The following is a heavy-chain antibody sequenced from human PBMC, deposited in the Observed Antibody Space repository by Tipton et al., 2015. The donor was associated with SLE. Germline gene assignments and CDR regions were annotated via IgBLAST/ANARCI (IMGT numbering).Heavy chain of an antibody. V-gene: IGHV4-39*07. D-gene: IGHD3-10*01. CDR3: ARFHVKSYYEFDC. J-gene: IGHJ4*02. CDR1: GGSISSSSYY. CDR2: INHRGST. Sequence: LRLSCTVSGGSISSSSYYWGWIRQPPGKGLEWIASINHRGSTYYNPSLKSRVTISLDTSKNQFSLKLTSVTAADTAVYYCARFHVKSYYEFDCWGQGTLVTVSS.